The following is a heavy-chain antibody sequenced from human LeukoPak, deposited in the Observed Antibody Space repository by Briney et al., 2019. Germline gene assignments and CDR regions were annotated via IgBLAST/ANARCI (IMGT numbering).Heavy chain of an antibody. Sequence: SETLSLTCTVPGGSISSYYWSWIRQPPGKGLEWIGYIYYSGSTNYNPSLKSRVTISVDTSKNQFSLKLSSVTAADTAVYYCARASYDFWSGLYFDYWGQGTLVTVSS. CDR1: GGSISSYY. V-gene: IGHV4-59*01. CDR2: IYYSGST. J-gene: IGHJ4*02. D-gene: IGHD3-3*01. CDR3: ARASYDFWSGLYFDY.